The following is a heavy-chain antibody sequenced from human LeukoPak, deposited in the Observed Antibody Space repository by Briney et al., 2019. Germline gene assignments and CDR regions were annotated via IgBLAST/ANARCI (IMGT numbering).Heavy chain of an antibody. CDR2: INPSGGST. D-gene: IGHD6-6*01. V-gene: IGHV1-46*01. CDR1: GYTFTPYS. Sequence: ASVKVSCKASGYTFTPYSMHWVRQAPGQGLEWMGVINPSGGSTNYAQKFQGRVTVTRDTSTSTVYMDLSSLRSEDTAVYYCAREQVAGRRSFDYWGREPWSPSPQ. CDR3: AREQVAGRRSFDY. J-gene: IGHJ4*02.